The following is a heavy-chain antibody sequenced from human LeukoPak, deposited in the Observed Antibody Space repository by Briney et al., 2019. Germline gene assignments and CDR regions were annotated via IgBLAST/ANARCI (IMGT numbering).Heavy chain of an antibody. CDR2: IRNDESDR. CDR1: GFIFRDCG. J-gene: IGHJ4*02. CDR3: AIYDSRGDFDY. Sequence: GGSLRLSCAASGFIFRDCGMHWLRQAPGKGLEWVAFIRNDESDRDHADSVKGRFTISRDNSKNTLYLQMNSLRPEDTGVYYCAIYDSRGDFDYWGQGTQVTVSA. D-gene: IGHD3-22*01. V-gene: IGHV3-30*02.